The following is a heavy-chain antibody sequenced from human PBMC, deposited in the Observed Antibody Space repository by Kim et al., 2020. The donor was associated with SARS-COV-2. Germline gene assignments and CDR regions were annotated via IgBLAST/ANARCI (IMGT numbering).Heavy chain of an antibody. CDR2: INPSGGST. Sequence: ASVKVYCKASGYTFTSYYMHWVRQAPGQGLEWMGIINPSGGSTSYAQKFQGRVTMTRDTSTSTVYMGLSSLRSEDTAVYYCARDLVGCSGGSCYFRMDVWGQGTTVTVSS. J-gene: IGHJ6*02. CDR3: ARDLVGCSGGSCYFRMDV. V-gene: IGHV1-46*01. D-gene: IGHD2-15*01. CDR1: GYTFTSYY.